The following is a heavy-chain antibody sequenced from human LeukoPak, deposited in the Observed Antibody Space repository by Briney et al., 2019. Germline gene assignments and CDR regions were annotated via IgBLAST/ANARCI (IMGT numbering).Heavy chain of an antibody. CDR2: IYSGGST. D-gene: IGHD3-10*01. V-gene: IGHV3-66*01. Sequence: GGSLRLSCAASGFTVSSNYMSWVRQAPGKGLEWVSVIYSGGSTYYADSVKGRFTISRDNSKNTLYLQMNSLRAEDTAVYYCARGSGSSYYGMDVWGQGTTVTVSS. J-gene: IGHJ6*02. CDR1: GFTVSSNY. CDR3: ARGSGSSYYGMDV.